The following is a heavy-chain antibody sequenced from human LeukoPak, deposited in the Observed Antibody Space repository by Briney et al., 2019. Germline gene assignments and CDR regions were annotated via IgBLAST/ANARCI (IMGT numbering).Heavy chain of an antibody. CDR2: ISYDGSNK. CDR1: GFTFSSYG. CDR3: AKVDYLGESAAGYYFDY. V-gene: IGHV3-30*18. Sequence: PGRSLRLSCAASGFTFSSYGMHWVRQAPGKGLEWVAVISYDGSNKYYADSVKGRFTISRDNSKNTLYLQMNSLRAEDTAVYYYAKVDYLGESAAGYYFDYWGQGTLVTVSS. J-gene: IGHJ4*02. D-gene: IGHD6-13*01.